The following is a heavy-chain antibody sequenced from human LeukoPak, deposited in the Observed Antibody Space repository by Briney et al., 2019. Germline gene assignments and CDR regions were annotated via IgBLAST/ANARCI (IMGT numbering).Heavy chain of an antibody. CDR2: IRSTANGYAT. J-gene: IGHJ4*02. CDR3: TGNYHGSGSYADFDY. D-gene: IGHD3-10*01. Sequence: GGSLRLSCAASGFTFSGSALHWVRQASGKGLEWVGRIRSTANGYATAYAASVKGRFTISRDDSKNTAYLQMDSLKTEDTAVYYCTGNYHGSGSYADFDYWGQGTLVTVSS. CDR1: GFTFSGSA. V-gene: IGHV3-73*01.